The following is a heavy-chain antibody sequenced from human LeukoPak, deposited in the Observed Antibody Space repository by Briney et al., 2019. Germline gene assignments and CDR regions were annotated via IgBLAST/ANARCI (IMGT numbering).Heavy chain of an antibody. Sequence: GESLKISCKGSGYSFTSYWIGWVRQMPGKGLEWMGIIYPGDSDTRYSPSFQGQVTISADKSISTAYLQWSSLKASDTAMYYCARQGRYSSWDLNHDAFDTWGQGTMVTVSS. CDR2: IYPGDSDT. J-gene: IGHJ3*02. V-gene: IGHV5-51*01. D-gene: IGHD6-13*01. CDR1: GYSFTSYW. CDR3: ARQGRYSSWDLNHDAFDT.